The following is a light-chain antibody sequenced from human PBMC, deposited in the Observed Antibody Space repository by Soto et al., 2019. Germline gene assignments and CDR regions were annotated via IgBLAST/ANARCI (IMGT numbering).Light chain of an antibody. CDR1: SNDVGGHDF. CDR2: DVS. V-gene: IGLV2-8*01. CDR3: SSFVGGNTYV. J-gene: IGLJ1*01. Sequence: SFVTQPLAASGAAGQPVTISFPRTSNDVGGHDFVAWHQQHPGKGPRLMIYDVSKRPSGIPDRFSGSKSGYTAFLTVSGLQAEDEADYYCSSFVGGNTYVFGTGTKVTVL.